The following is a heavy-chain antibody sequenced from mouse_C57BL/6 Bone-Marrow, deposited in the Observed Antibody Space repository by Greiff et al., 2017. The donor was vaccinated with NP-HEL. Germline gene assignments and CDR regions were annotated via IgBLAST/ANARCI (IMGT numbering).Heavy chain of an antibody. CDR1: GYNFTDHT. J-gene: IGHJ4*01. CDR3: ASDYYGSRRYARGD. Sequence: QVQLQQSDAELVKPGASVKISCKVSGYNFTDHTIHWMKQRPEPGLDWIGYIYPRDGSTKYNEKFKGKATLTADKSSSTAYMQLNSLTSEDSAVYCCASDYYGSRRYARGDWGQGTSVTVTS. D-gene: IGHD1-1*01. V-gene: IGHV1-78*01. CDR2: IYPRDGST.